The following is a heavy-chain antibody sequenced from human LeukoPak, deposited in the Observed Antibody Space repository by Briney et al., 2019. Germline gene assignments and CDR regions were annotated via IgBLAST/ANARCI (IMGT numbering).Heavy chain of an antibody. CDR1: GFTFSRYT. D-gene: IGHD1-26*01. CDR2: ISSSSTYI. J-gene: IGHJ5*02. V-gene: IGHV3-21*01. CDR3: ARDAAMVGATGDNWFDP. Sequence: GGSLRLPCAASGFTFSRYTMNWVRQAPGKGLEWVSSISSSSTYIYYADSLRGRFTISRRDDRNSLYLQVDSLKVEDTAVYYCARDAAMVGATGDNWFDPWGQGTLVTVAS.